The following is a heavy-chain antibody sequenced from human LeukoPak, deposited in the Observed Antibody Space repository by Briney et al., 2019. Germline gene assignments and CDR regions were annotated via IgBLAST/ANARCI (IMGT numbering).Heavy chain of an antibody. CDR2: ISGSGGST. V-gene: IGHV3-23*01. CDR1: GFTFSSYA. D-gene: IGHD3-10*01. J-gene: IGHJ4*02. CDR3: AIPPMVRGSY. Sequence: GGXLRLSCAASGFTFSSYAMSWVRQAPGRGLEWVSAISGSGGSTYYADSVKGGVTISRDNSKNTVYMQMNSLRAEDTAVYYCAIPPMVRGSYWGQGTLVTVSS.